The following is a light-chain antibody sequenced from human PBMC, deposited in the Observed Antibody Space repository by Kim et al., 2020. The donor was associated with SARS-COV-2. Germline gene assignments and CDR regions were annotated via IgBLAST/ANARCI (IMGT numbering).Light chain of an antibody. CDR1: SSDVGGYNY. CDR3: SSYTTSSTLV. CDR2: DVS. Sequence: GQSINISCTGTSSDVGGYNYVSWYQQHPDKAPKLMIYDVSKRPSGVSNRFSGSKSGNTASLTISGLQAEDEADYYCSSYTTSSTLVFGGGTQLTVL. J-gene: IGLJ3*02. V-gene: IGLV2-14*03.